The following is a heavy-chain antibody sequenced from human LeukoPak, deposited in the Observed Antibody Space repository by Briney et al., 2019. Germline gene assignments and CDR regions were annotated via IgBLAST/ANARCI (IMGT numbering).Heavy chain of an antibody. CDR2: ISSSSSYI. Sequence: GGSLRLSCAASGFTFSSYSMNWVRQVPGKGLEWVSSISSSSSYIYYADSVKGRFTISRDNAKNSLYLQTNSLRAEDTAVYYCARGGSGWHFDYWGQGTLVTVSS. D-gene: IGHD6-19*01. V-gene: IGHV3-21*01. CDR3: ARGGSGWHFDY. J-gene: IGHJ4*02. CDR1: GFTFSSYS.